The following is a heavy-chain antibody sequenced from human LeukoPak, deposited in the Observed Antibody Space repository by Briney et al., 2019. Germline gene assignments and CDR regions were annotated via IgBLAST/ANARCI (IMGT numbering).Heavy chain of an antibody. CDR1: GGTFSSYA. J-gene: IGHJ6*03. CDR3: ADGASGQPYYYYYMDV. Sequence: SVKVSYKASGGTFSSYAISWVRQAPGQGLEWMGRIIPIFGTANYAQKFQGRVTITADKSTSTAYMELSSLRSEDTAVYYCADGASGQPYYYYYMDVWGKGTTVTVSS. V-gene: IGHV1-69*06. D-gene: IGHD5-12*01. CDR2: IIPIFGTA.